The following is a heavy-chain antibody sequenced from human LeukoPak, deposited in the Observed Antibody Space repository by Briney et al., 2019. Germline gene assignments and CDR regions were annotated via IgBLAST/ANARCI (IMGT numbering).Heavy chain of an antibody. Sequence: SCTASGYTFTSYAMSWVRQAPGKGLEWVSVISGSGGSTYYVDSVKGRFTISRDNSKNTLYLQMNSLRAEDTAVYYCANQKWPQLRFDYWGQGTLVTVSS. J-gene: IGHJ4*02. D-gene: IGHD5-24*01. CDR2: ISGSGGST. CDR1: GYTFTSYA. CDR3: ANQKWPQLRFDY. V-gene: IGHV3-23*01.